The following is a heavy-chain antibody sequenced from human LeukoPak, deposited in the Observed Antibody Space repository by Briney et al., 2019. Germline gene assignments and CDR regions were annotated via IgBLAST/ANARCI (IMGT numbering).Heavy chain of an antibody. CDR1: GGSISSSSYY. J-gene: IGHJ6*02. CDR3: ARGRRYSSSSGGYYYYGMDV. D-gene: IGHD6-6*01. CDR2: IYYSGST. Sequence: SETLSLTCTVSGGSISSSSYYWGWIRQPPGKGLEWIGSIYYSGSTYYNPSLKSRVTISVDTSKNQFSLKLSSVTAADTAVYYCARGRRYSSSSGGYYYYGMDVWGQGTTVTVSS. V-gene: IGHV4-39*07.